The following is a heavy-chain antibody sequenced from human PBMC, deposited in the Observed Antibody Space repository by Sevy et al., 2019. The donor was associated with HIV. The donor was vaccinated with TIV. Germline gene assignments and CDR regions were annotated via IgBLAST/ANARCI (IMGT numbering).Heavy chain of an antibody. D-gene: IGHD3-22*01. J-gene: IGHJ4*02. Sequence: GGSLRLSCTGSGFTFGDYAMSWFRQAPGMGLERVGFIRSKDYGGATEYAASVKGRFTIAGDDSKSIADLQMNSLKTEDTAVYYCTRGYYYDSSGYSDYWGQGTLVTVSS. CDR1: GFTFGDYA. CDR2: IRSKDYGGAT. CDR3: TRGYYYDSSGYSDY. V-gene: IGHV3-49*03.